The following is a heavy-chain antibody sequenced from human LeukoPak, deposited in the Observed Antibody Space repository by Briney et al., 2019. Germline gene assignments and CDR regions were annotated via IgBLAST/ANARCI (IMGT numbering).Heavy chain of an antibody. J-gene: IGHJ4*02. CDR1: GFTFRSYW. CDR2: MKSDGSSR. D-gene: IGHD3-16*01. Sequence: PGGSLRLSCEASGFTFRSYWMHWVRHAPGRRLVWVSSMKSDGSSRSYADSVKGRFTISRDNTKNTLYLQMSSLIAADTAVYYCTRGGSYGDFWGQGTLVTVSS. V-gene: IGHV3-74*01. CDR3: TRGGSYGDF.